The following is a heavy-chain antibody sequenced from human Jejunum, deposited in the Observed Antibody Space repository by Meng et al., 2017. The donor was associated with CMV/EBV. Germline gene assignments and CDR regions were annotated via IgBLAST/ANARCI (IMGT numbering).Heavy chain of an antibody. J-gene: IGHJ4*02. CDR1: GGSVSSGGYY. CDR3: ARVSSGWDYFDY. CDR2: IYYSGST. V-gene: IGHV4-31*03. D-gene: IGHD6-19*01. Sequence: QVNVQESGPDRGKPSRTLSLPGTVSGGSVSSGGYYWTWIRQHPGKGLEWFGHIYYSGSTFYNPSLKRRVIISIGTSKNQFSLNLRSVTAADTAVYYCARVSSGWDYFDYWGQGTLVTVSS.